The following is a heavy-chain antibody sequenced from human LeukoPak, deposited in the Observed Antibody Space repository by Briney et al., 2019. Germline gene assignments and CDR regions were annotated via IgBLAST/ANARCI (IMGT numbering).Heavy chain of an antibody. CDR2: INHSGST. Sequence: SETLSLTCAVYGGSFSGYYWSWIRQPPGKGLEWIGEINHSGSTNYNPSLKSRVTISVDTSKNQFSLKLSSVTAADTAVYYCARERGYSGAWYPDYWGQGTLVTVSS. V-gene: IGHV4-34*01. CDR3: ARERGYSGAWYPDY. CDR1: GGSFSGYY. D-gene: IGHD6-19*01. J-gene: IGHJ4*02.